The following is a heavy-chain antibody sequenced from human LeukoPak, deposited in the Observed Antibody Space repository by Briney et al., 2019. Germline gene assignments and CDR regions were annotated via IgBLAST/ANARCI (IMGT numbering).Heavy chain of an antibody. CDR3: AGGFPDSSGWYLRWFDP. Sequence: SSETLSLTCTVSGGTISSYYWSWIRQPPGKGLEWIGYIYYSGSSNYNPSLKSRVTISVDTSKNQFSLKLSAVPAADTAVYYWAGGFPDSSGWYLRWFDPWGQGTLVTVSS. CDR1: GGTISSYY. D-gene: IGHD6-19*01. CDR2: IYYSGSS. J-gene: IGHJ5*02. V-gene: IGHV4-59*08.